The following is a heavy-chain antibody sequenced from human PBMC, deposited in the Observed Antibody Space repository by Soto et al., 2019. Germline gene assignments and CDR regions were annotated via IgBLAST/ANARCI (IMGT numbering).Heavy chain of an antibody. V-gene: IGHV1-18*01. CDR2: ISAYNGNT. CDR3: ARDRDWSGYSAYYYYYGMDV. Sequence: ASVKVSCKASGYTFTSYGISWVRQAPGQGLEWMRWISAYNGNTNYAQKLQGRVTMTTDTSTSTAYMELRSPRSDDTAVYYCARDRDWSGYSAYYYYYGMDVWGQGTTVTVSS. D-gene: IGHD3-3*01. J-gene: IGHJ6*02. CDR1: GYTFTSYG.